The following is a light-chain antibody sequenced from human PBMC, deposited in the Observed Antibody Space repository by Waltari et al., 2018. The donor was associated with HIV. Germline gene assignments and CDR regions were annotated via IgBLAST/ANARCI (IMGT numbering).Light chain of an antibody. CDR1: SGSISSNY. J-gene: IGLJ2*01. V-gene: IGLV6-57*01. CDR2: KDD. Sequence: NFMLTQPHPVSESPGNTVTGACTRSSGSISSNYVQWYPQPPGSSPTTVIYKDDQRPSGVPDRFSGSIDSSSNSASLTISGLRPEDEADYYCQSYDNENPVLFGGGTKLTVL. CDR3: QSYDNENPVL.